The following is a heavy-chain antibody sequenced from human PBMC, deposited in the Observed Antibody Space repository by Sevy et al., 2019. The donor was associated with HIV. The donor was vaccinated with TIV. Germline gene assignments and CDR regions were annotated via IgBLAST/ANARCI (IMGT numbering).Heavy chain of an antibody. CDR2: IDHSGST. Sequence: WETLSLTCAVYGGSFSGNYWSWIHQPPGKELEWIGEIDHSGSTNYNPSLKSRVTISVDTSNNQFSLKLSSVTAADTAVYYCTRAVGIKNKSKITMGRGVINYYMDVWGKGTTVTVSS. D-gene: IGHD3-10*01. J-gene: IGHJ6*03. CDR1: GGSFSGNY. CDR3: TRAVGIKNKSKITMGRGVINYYMDV. V-gene: IGHV4-34*01.